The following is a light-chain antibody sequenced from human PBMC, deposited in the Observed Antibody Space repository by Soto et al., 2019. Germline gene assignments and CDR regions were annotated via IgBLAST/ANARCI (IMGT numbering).Light chain of an antibody. CDR1: SSNIGNNY. J-gene: IGLJ2*01. CDR3: ATWDGSLPAEV. V-gene: IGLV1-51*01. Sequence: QAVVTQPPSVSAAPGQKVTISCSGSSSNIGNNYVSWYQQLPGTAPKLLIYDNNKRPSGIPDRFSGSKSGTLGTLDITGLQTGDEADYYCATWDGSLPAEVFGGGTKLTAL. CDR2: DNN.